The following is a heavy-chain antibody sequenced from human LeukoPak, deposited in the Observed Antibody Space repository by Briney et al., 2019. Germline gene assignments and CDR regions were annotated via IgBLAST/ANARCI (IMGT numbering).Heavy chain of an antibody. CDR3: ARDHKQLVLYDAFDI. J-gene: IGHJ3*02. Sequence: PGRSLRLSCAASGFTFSSYAMHWVRQAPGKGLEWVAVISYDGSNKYYADSVKGRFTISRDNSKNTLYLQMNSLRAEDTAVYYCARDHKQLVLYDAFDIWGQGTMVTVSS. V-gene: IGHV3-30-3*01. D-gene: IGHD6-13*01. CDR1: GFTFSSYA. CDR2: ISYDGSNK.